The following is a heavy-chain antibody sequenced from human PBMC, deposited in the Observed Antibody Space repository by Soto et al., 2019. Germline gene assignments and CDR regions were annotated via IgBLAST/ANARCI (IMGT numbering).Heavy chain of an antibody. CDR3: ATMGTPVTGLYYFDY. D-gene: IGHD4-17*01. CDR2: ISYSGTT. J-gene: IGHJ4*02. V-gene: IGHV4-30-4*01. CDR1: GGSISSGNYY. Sequence: SESLSLTCTVSGGSISSGNYYWSWISQPPGKSLEWIGFISYSGTTHYSASLRSRVSISVDTSKNQFSLDLSSVTAADTAVYYCATMGTPVTGLYYFDYWGQGTLVT.